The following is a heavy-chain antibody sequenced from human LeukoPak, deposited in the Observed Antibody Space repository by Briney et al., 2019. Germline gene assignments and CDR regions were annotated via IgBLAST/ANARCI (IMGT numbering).Heavy chain of an antibody. CDR1: GFTFSSYG. D-gene: IGHD3-10*01. CDR3: AKDGQHYGYCDY. Sequence: PGGSLRLSCAAPGFTFSSYGMHWVRQAPGKGLEGVAVIRYDGSNKYYADSVKGRFTISRDNSKNTLYLQMNSLRAEDTAVYYCAKDGQHYGYCDYWGQGTLVTVSS. CDR2: IRYDGSNK. V-gene: IGHV3-30*02. J-gene: IGHJ4*02.